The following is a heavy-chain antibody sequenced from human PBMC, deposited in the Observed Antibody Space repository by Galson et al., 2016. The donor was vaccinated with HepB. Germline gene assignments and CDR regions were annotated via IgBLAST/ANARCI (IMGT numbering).Heavy chain of an antibody. J-gene: IGHJ4*02. Sequence: SLRLSCAASGFTFSHYGLHWVRQAPGKGLEWLAVIWYDTYYADSVRGRFTISRENSHNTLYLQMNSLRVDDTALYYCAKDRRWLHSPKQIDYWGQGTLVTVSS. V-gene: IGHV3-33*06. CDR3: AKDRRWLHSPKQIDY. CDR2: IWYDT. D-gene: IGHD5-24*01. CDR1: GFTFSHYG.